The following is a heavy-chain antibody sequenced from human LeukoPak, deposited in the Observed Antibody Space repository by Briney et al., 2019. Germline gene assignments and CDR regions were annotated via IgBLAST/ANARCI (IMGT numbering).Heavy chain of an antibody. J-gene: IGHJ4*02. CDR3: AKPFYCGGDCNRITWGFDY. Sequence: ASVKVSCKASGYTFTSYYMHWGRQAPGQGLEWMGIINPSGGSTSYAQKFQGRVTMTRGMSTSTVYMELSSLRSEDTAVYYCAKPFYCGGDCNRITWGFDYWGQGTLVTVSS. CDR2: INPSGGST. V-gene: IGHV1-46*01. D-gene: IGHD2-21*02. CDR1: GYTFTSYY.